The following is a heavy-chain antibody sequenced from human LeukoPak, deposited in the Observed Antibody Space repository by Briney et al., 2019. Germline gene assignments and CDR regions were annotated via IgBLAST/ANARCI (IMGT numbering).Heavy chain of an antibody. CDR3: TRDRRAWYCSPANCGSDYYMDV. V-gene: IGHV3-15*01. Sequence: GGSLRLSCAASGFTFSSYWMSWVRQAPGKGLEWVGHIKSENDGGTSDSAAAVKGRFTISRDDSKNTLYLEMNSLKTEDTGVYYCTRDRRAWYCSPANCGSDYYMDVWGKGTTVIVSS. CDR2: IKSENDGGTS. D-gene: IGHD2-15*01. J-gene: IGHJ6*03. CDR1: GFTFSSYW.